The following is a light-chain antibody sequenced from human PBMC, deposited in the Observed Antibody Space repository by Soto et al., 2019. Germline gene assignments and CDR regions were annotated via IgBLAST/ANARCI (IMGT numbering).Light chain of an antibody. V-gene: IGKV3-15*01. J-gene: IGKJ1*01. CDR3: QQDGSSPT. Sequence: EIVRTQSPATLSVSPGERATLYFRASQSVNSMLAWYQQKPGQAPRLLIYGASTRATGIPARFSGSGSGTEFTLTISGLESEDFAVYYCQQDGSSPTLGQGTKVDI. CDR2: GAS. CDR1: QSVNSM.